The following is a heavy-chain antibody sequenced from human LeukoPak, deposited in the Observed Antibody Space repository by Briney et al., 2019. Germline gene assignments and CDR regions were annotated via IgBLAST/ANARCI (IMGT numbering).Heavy chain of an antibody. V-gene: IGHV4-34*01. D-gene: IGHD2-8*01. CDR2: IDDSGTT. CDR3: ARVSGYCSDGVCRFDY. CDR1: GGSSIGYS. J-gene: IGHJ4*02. Sequence: SETLSLTCAVYGGSSIGYSWSWVRQPPGKGLEWIGEIDDSGTTNYRPSLKSRVTISVDTSKNQLSLKVTSVTAADTAVYYCARVSGYCSDGVCRFDYWGQGTLVTVSS.